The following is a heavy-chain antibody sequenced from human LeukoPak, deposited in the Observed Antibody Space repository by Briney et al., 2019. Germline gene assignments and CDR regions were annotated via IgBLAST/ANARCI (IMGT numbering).Heavy chain of an antibody. J-gene: IGHJ5*02. V-gene: IGHV3-21*01. CDR3: ARVSGYCSGGICYSWFDP. CDR1: GFTFSSYS. Sequence: GGSLSLPYASSGFTFSSYSMHWVRQAPGKGLEWVSSISSSSSYIYYADSVKGRFTISRDNAKNSLYLQMNRLRAEDTAVYYCARVSGYCSGGICYSWFDPWGEGTLVTVSS. CDR2: ISSSSSYI. D-gene: IGHD2-15*01.